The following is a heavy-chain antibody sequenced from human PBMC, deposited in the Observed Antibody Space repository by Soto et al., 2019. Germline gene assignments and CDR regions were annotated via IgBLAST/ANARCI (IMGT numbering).Heavy chain of an antibody. D-gene: IGHD3-9*01. Sequence: SETLSLTCTVPGGSISSYYWSWIRQPPGKGLEWIGYIYYSGSTNYNPSLKSRVTISVDTSKNQFSLKLSSVTAADTAVYYCARRVRYYDILTGYSNWFDPWGQGTLVTVSS. CDR3: ARRVRYYDILTGYSNWFDP. CDR1: GGSISSYY. CDR2: IYYSGST. J-gene: IGHJ5*02. V-gene: IGHV4-59*01.